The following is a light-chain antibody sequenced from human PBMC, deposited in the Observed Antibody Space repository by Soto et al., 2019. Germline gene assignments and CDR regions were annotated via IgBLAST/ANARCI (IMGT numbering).Light chain of an antibody. CDR1: SSDVGNSNG. J-gene: IGLJ1*01. Sequence: QSVLTQPPSVSRSPGQSVAISCTGTSSDVGNSNGVSWYHQPPGTAPKLMIYDVNNRPSGVPDRFSGSKSGNTASLTISGLQAEDEGDYYCSSYTSSSTYVFGTGTKVTVL. V-gene: IGLV2-18*02. CDR3: SSYTSSSTYV. CDR2: DVN.